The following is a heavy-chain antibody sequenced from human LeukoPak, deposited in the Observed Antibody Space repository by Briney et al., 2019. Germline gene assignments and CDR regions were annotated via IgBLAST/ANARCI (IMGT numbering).Heavy chain of an antibody. CDR3: ARMGKIGGSIDY. J-gene: IGHJ4*02. D-gene: IGHD3-16*01. Sequence: GASVKVSCKASGYTFTSYDFNWVRQATGQRPEWMGWISAYNGNTNYAQKLQGRVTMTTDTSTSTAYMELRSLRSDDTAVYYCARMGKIGGSIDYWGQGTLVTVSS. CDR2: ISAYNGNT. V-gene: IGHV1-18*01. CDR1: GYTFTSYD.